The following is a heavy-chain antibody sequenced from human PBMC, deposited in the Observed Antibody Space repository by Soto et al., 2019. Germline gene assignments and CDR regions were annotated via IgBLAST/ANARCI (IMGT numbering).Heavy chain of an antibody. V-gene: IGHV4-31*03. J-gene: IGHJ5*02. CDR2: IWSTYYNP. CDR3: ARADQSWFDP. CDR1: GGSISSGGYY. Sequence: QVQLQESGPGLVKPSQTLSLTCTVSGGSISSGGYYWSWIRQHPGKGLEWIGYIWSTYYNPSLNPSLKSRVTILIDTSKNQFSLKLSSVTAADTAVYYCARADQSWFDPWGQGTLVTVSS.